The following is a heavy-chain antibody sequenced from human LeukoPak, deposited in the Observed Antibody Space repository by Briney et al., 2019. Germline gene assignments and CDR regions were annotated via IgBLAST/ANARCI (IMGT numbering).Heavy chain of an antibody. V-gene: IGHV4-59*01. CDR3: ARLWAGQQTTRDYYYYYGMDV. Sequence: SETLSLTRTVSGGSISSYYWSWIRQPPGKGLEWIGYIYYSGSTNYNPSLKSRVTISVDTSKNQFSLKLSSVTAADTAVYYCARLWAGQQTTRDYYYYYGMDVWGQGTTVTVSS. D-gene: IGHD6-13*01. CDR1: GGSISSYY. J-gene: IGHJ6*02. CDR2: IYYSGST.